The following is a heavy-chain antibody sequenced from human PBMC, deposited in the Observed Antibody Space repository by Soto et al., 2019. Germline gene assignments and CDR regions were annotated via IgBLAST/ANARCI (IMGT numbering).Heavy chain of an antibody. CDR1: GYSFTSYW. V-gene: IGHV5-10-1*01. Sequence: EVQLVQSGAEVKKPGESLRISCKGSGYSFTSYWINWVRQMPGKGLEWMGRIDPSDSYSYYSPSFQGHVTISADKSTTTGYLQWSSLKASDTAMYYCASGVGSGSDVWFDPGGQGTLVTVSS. J-gene: IGHJ5*02. CDR3: ASGVGSGSDVWFDP. D-gene: IGHD3-10*01. CDR2: IDPSDSYS.